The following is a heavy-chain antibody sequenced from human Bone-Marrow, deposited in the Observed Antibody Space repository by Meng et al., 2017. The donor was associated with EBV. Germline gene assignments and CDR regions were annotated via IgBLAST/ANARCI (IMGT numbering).Heavy chain of an antibody. CDR2: IYHTGST. Sequence: QVKLQESGPGLVKPSGTLSLTCAVSGASISSNNWWSWVRQPPGKGLEWIGEIYHTGSTNYNPSLKSRVTISVDRSKNQLSLKVRSVTAADTAVYYCARRALAGDVSVYFDYWDQGTLVTVSS. D-gene: IGHD2-21*01. CDR1: GASISSNNW. J-gene: IGHJ4*02. V-gene: IGHV4-4*02. CDR3: ARRALAGDVSVYFDY.